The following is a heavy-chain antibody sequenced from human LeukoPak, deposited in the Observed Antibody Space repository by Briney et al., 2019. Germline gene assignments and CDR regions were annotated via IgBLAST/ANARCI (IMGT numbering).Heavy chain of an antibody. J-gene: IGHJ4*02. CDR3: ARERAMVRGAFDY. Sequence: SETLCLTCAVYGGSFSGYYWSWIRQPPGKGLEWIGEINHSGSTNYNPSLKRRVTISVDTSKNQFSLKLMSVTTADTAVYYCARERAMVRGAFDYWGQGTLVTVSS. CDR2: INHSGST. CDR1: GGSFSGYY. V-gene: IGHV4-34*01. D-gene: IGHD3-10*01.